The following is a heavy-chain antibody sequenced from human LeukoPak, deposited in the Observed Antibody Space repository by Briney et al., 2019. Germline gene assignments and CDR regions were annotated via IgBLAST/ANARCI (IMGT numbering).Heavy chain of an antibody. CDR2: INPNSGGT. V-gene: IGHV1-2*02. CDR3: ARLSIAAAETLDY. D-gene: IGHD6-13*01. Sequence: ASVKVSCEASGYTFTGYYMHWVRQAPGQGLEWMGWINPNSGGTNYAQKFQGRVTMTRDTSISTAYMELSRLRSDDTAVYYCARLSIAAAETLDYWGQGTLVTVSS. CDR1: GYTFTGYY. J-gene: IGHJ4*02.